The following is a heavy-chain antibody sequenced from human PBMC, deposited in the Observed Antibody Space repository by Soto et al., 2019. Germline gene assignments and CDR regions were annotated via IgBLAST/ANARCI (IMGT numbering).Heavy chain of an antibody. CDR1: GGSISSYY. CDR3: ARTSKYYDYVWGSYRPFNWFEP. CDR2: IYYSGST. Sequence: SETLSLTCTVSGGSISSYYWSWIRQPPGKGLEWIGYIYYSGSTNYNPSLKSRVTISVDTSKNQFSLKLSSVTAADTAVYYCARTSKYYDYVWGSYRPFNWFEPWGQGTLVTVSS. D-gene: IGHD3-16*02. J-gene: IGHJ5*02. V-gene: IGHV4-59*01.